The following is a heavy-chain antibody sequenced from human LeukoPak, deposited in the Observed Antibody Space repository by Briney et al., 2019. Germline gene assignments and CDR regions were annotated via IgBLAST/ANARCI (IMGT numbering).Heavy chain of an antibody. CDR2: ISWNSGSI. V-gene: IGHV3-9*03. Sequence: PGGSLRLSCAASGFTFDDYAMRWVRQAPGKGLEWVSGISWNSGSIGYADSVKGRFTISRDNAKNSLYLQMNSLRAEDMALYYCAKGTKSSGCYPFDYWGQGTLVTVSS. D-gene: IGHD3-22*01. CDR3: AKGTKSSGCYPFDY. CDR1: GFTFDDYA. J-gene: IGHJ4*02.